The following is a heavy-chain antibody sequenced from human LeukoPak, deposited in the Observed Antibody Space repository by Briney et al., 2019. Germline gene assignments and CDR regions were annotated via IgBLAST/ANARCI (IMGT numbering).Heavy chain of an antibody. D-gene: IGHD2-2*01. Sequence: SVKVSCKASGYTFTNYGISWVRQAPGQGLEWMSWISANNGEIRYAQNFQGRVTMTTDTSTTTAYVELRSLRSDDTAVYYCARVPPSAHQLFCSDYWGQGTQVTVSS. CDR3: ARVPPSAHQLFCSDY. CDR1: GYTFTNYG. J-gene: IGHJ4*02. CDR2: ISANNGEI. V-gene: IGHV1-18*04.